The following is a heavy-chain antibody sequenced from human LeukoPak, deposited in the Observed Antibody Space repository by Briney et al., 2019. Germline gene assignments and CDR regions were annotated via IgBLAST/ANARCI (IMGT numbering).Heavy chain of an antibody. CDR2: IYYSGST. V-gene: IGHV4-39*01. D-gene: IGHD3-22*01. CDR1: GGPISSSSYY. Sequence: SETLSLTCTVSGGPISSSSYYWGWIRQPPGKGLEWIGSIYYSGSTYYNPSLKSRVTISVDTSKNQFSLNLSSVTAADTAVYYCARHYYDSSGYYQICYFDYWGQGTLVTVSS. J-gene: IGHJ4*02. CDR3: ARHYYDSSGYYQICYFDY.